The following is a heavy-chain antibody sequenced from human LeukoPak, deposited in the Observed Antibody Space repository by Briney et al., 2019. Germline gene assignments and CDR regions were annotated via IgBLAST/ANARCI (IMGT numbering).Heavy chain of an antibody. J-gene: IGHJ5*02. CDR2: MYYSGSS. D-gene: IGHD6-13*01. Sequence: SETLSLTCTVSGGSISSSSYYWGWIRQPPGKGLEWIVNMYYSGSSQYNPSLKSRVTISADTSKNQFSLNLSSVTAADTAVYYCARKGQQLNAFDPWGQGTLVTVSS. CDR1: GGSISSSSYY. V-gene: IGHV4-39*01. CDR3: ARKGQQLNAFDP.